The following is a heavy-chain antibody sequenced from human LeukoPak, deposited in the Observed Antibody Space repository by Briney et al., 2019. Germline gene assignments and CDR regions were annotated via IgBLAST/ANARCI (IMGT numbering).Heavy chain of an antibody. J-gene: IGHJ6*02. D-gene: IGHD3-10*02. CDR3: AKAVTGCSGSCPFYYYYGMDV. V-gene: IGHV3-30*18. CDR1: GFTFSSYG. Sequence: PGWSLRVSCSTSGFTFSSYGMSWGRQAPGKGLEWVAVISYDGSDKYYADSVKGRFTISRDNSKNTLYLQMNSLRAEDTAVYYCAKAVTGCSGSCPFYYYYGMDVWGQGTTVTVSS. CDR2: ISYDGSDK.